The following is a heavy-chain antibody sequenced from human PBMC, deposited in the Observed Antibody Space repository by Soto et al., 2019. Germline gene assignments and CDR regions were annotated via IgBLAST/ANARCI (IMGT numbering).Heavy chain of an antibody. CDR2: ISYDGGLQ. D-gene: IGHD5-18*01. J-gene: IGHJ4*02. V-gene: IGHV3-30*03. Sequence: QAQLVESGGGVVQPGRSLRLSCAASVFTFSSYGMHWVRQAPGTGLEWVAVISYDGGLQHYADSVKGRFTISRDNSKNMVLLQMNSLRAEDTAVYYCVSDRGYGHASVPYSWGQGNMVSVSA. CDR1: VFTFSSYG. CDR3: VSDRGYGHASVPYS.